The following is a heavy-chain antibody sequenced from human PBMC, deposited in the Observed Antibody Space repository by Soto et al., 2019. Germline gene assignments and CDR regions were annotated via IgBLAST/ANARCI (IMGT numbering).Heavy chain of an antibody. V-gene: IGHV3-30*18. D-gene: IGHD6-19*01. CDR3: AKDAGGAYSSGWYYYYYGMDV. Sequence: PGGSLRLSCEASGFTFSSYIMHWVRQAPGKGLEWVAVISYDGSNKYYADSVKGRFTISRDNSKNTLYLQMNSLRAEDTAVYYCAKDAGGAYSSGWYYYYYGMDVWGQGTTVTVSS. CDR1: GFTFSSYI. J-gene: IGHJ6*02. CDR2: ISYDGSNK.